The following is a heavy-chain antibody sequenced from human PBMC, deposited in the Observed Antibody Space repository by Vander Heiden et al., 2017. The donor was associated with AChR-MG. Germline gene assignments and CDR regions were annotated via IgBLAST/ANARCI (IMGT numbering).Heavy chain of an antibody. CDR3: AKSIGYSGSPGDY. CDR2: ISGSGGST. J-gene: IGHJ4*02. V-gene: IGHV3-23*01. CDR1: GFTFSSYA. Sequence: EVQLFESGGGLVQPGGSLRPSCAASGFTFSSYAMSWVRQAPGKGLEWVSAISGSGGSTYYADSVKGRFTISRDNSKNTLYLQMNSLRAEDTAVYYCAKSIGYSGSPGDYWGQGTLVTVSS. D-gene: IGHD1-26*01.